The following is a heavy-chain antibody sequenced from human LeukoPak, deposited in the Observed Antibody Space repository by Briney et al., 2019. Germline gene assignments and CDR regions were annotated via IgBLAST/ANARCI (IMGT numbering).Heavy chain of an antibody. CDR2: IYHSGST. CDR1: GGSISSSNW. D-gene: IGHD2-15*01. Sequence: SETLSLTCAVSGGSISSSNWWSWGHQPPGKGVEWIGEIYHSGSTNYNPSLKSRVTISVDTSKNQFSLKLSSVTAADTAVYYCARDGGMLGFDPWGQGTLVTVSS. J-gene: IGHJ5*02. V-gene: IGHV4-4*02. CDR3: ARDGGMLGFDP.